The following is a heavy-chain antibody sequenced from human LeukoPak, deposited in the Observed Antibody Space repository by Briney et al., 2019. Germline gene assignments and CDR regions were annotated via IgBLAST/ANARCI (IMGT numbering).Heavy chain of an antibody. CDR3: KKKTAYDILTGYSYGMDV. D-gene: IGHD3-9*01. CDR2: IIPIFGTA. V-gene: IGHV1-69*06. J-gene: IGHJ6*04. Sequence: ASVKVSCKASGGTFSSYAISWVRQAPGQGLELMGGIIPIFGTANYAQKFQGRVTITADKSTSTAYMELSSLRSEDTAVYFCKKKTAYDILTGYSYGMDVWGKGTTVTVSS. CDR1: GGTFSSYA.